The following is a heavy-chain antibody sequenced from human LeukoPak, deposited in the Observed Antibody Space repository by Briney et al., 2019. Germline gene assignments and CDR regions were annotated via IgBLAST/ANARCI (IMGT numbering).Heavy chain of an antibody. J-gene: IGHJ3*02. V-gene: IGHV1-69*05. CDR1: GGTFSSYA. CDR2: IIPIFGTA. D-gene: IGHD2-2*03. Sequence: ASVKVSCKASGGTFSSYAISWVRQAPGQGLEWMGGIIPIFGTANYAQKFQGRVTITTDESTSTAYMELSSLRSEDTAVYYCVSPPRGYCSSTSCRGGGAFDIWGQGTMVTVSS. CDR3: VSPPRGYCSSTSCRGGGAFDI.